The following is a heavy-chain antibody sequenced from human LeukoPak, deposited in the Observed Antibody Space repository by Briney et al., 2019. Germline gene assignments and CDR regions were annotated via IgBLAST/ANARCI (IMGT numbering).Heavy chain of an antibody. Sequence: PGGSLRLSCAASGFIFSTYAMSWVRQAPGKGLEWVSVINGGGGFTYYTDSVKGRFTISRDNSKNTLYLQMNSLRAEDTAVYYCARKGNGALDIWGQGTMVTVSS. J-gene: IGHJ3*02. D-gene: IGHD1-1*01. CDR1: GFIFSTYA. CDR3: ARKGNGALDI. V-gene: IGHV3-23*01. CDR2: INGGGGFT.